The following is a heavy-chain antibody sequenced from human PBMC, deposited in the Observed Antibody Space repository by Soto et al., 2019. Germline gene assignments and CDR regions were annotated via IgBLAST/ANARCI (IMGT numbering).Heavy chain of an antibody. D-gene: IGHD6-19*01. V-gene: IGHV1-69*06. CDR2: IIPIFGTA. J-gene: IGHJ4*02. CDR3: ARLYSSGWYEGGFDY. CDR1: GGTFSSYA. Sequence: GASVKVSCKASGGTFSSYAISWVRQAPGQGLEWMGGIIPIFGTANYAQKFQGRVTITADKSTSTAYMELSSLRSEDTAVYYCARLYSSGWYEGGFDYWGQGTLVTVSS.